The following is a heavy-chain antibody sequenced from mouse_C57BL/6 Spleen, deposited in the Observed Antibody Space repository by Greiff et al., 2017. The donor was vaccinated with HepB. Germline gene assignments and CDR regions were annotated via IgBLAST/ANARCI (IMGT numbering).Heavy chain of an antibody. CDR3: ARSPFYSNYDEFAY. V-gene: IGHV5-17*01. CDR1: GFTFSDYG. J-gene: IGHJ3*01. CDR2: ISSGSSTI. Sequence: VQLQESGGGLVKPGGSLKLSCAASGFTFSDYGMHWVRQAPEKGLEWVAYISSGSSTIYYADTVKGRFTISRDNAKNTLFLQMTSLRSEDTAMYYCARSPFYSNYDEFAYWGQGTLVTVSA. D-gene: IGHD2-5*01.